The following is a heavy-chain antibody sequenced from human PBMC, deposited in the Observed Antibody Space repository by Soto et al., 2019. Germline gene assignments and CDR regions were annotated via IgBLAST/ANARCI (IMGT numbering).Heavy chain of an antibody. Sequence: EVQLLESGGGLVQPGGSLRLSCAASVFTFSSYAMSWVRQAPGEGLEWVSAISGSGGSTYYEDSVKGRFTISRDNSKNTLYLQVNSLGAEDTAVYYCAKDGGGANCGGDCFLFFDYWGQGTLVTVAS. J-gene: IGHJ4*02. CDR1: VFTFSSYA. V-gene: IGHV3-23*01. D-gene: IGHD2-21*02. CDR3: AKDGGGANCGGDCFLFFDY. CDR2: ISGSGGST.